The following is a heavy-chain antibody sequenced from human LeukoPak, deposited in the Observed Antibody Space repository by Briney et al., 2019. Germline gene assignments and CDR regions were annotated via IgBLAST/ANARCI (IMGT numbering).Heavy chain of an antibody. CDR2: ISYDGSNK. D-gene: IGHD5-12*01. J-gene: IGHJ4*02. V-gene: IGHV3-30*18. CDR1: GFTFSNYG. CDR3: AKDYVVATSTHIV. Sequence: GGSLRLSCAASGFTFSNYGMHWVRQAPGKGLEWVAVISYDGSNKYYADSVKGRFTISRDNSKNTLYLQMNSLRAEDTAVYYCAKDYVVATSTHIVWGQGTLVTVSS.